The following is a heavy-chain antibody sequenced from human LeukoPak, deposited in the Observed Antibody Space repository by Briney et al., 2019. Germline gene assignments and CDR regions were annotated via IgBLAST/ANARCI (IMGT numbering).Heavy chain of an antibody. Sequence: GGSLRLSCAASGFTFTAYAMHWVRQAPGKGPEWVAIISYDGSNKYYAVCVKGRFTISRDNSRSTVYLQVNSLRVEDAAVYYCARDLGLGRGWYGGDYWGQGTLVTVSS. CDR3: ARDLGLGRGWYGGDY. J-gene: IGHJ4*02. CDR1: GFTFTAYA. D-gene: IGHD6-19*01. CDR2: ISYDGSNK. V-gene: IGHV3-30-3*01.